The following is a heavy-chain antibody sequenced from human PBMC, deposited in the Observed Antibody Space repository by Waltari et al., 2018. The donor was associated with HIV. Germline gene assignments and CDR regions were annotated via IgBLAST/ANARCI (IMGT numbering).Heavy chain of an antibody. D-gene: IGHD2-15*01. V-gene: IGHV3-15*01. J-gene: IGHJ6*02. CDR2: NKSKTEPGTIT. CDR3: TTRSRPSYYFGLDV. CDR1: GFTFTTAW. Sequence: EVQLVESGGGLVKPGESLRLSCAASGFTFTTAWMTWVRQAPGKRPEWVGRNKSKTEPGTITDYAAPVKDRFIISRDDSKNTLYLQMNSLKIEDTAVYYCTTRSRPSYYFGLDVWGQGTTVTVSS.